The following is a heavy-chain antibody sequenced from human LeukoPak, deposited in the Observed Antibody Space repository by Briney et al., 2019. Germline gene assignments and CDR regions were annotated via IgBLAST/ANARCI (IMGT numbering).Heavy chain of an antibody. Sequence: SGGSLRLSCAASGFTFSSYSMNWVRQAPGKGLEWVSSISSGSTYIYYADSVKGRSTISRDNAEKSLYLQMNSLRAEDTAVYYCARDSTDAFDIWGQGTMVTVSS. CDR1: GFTFSSYS. CDR2: ISSGSTYI. V-gene: IGHV3-21*01. CDR3: ARDSTDAFDI. J-gene: IGHJ3*02.